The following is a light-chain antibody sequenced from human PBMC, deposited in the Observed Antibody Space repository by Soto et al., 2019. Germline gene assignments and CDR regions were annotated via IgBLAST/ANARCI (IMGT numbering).Light chain of an antibody. CDR1: EDISSY. Sequence: DIQMTQSPSSLSASVGDRVTIACQASEDISSYLNWYQRKPGKAPKLLIYDASKLETGVPPRFSGTGCGTYFTSTNSSLQTEDIATYDCPQYDNLPRLTFGGGTKVEIK. CDR3: PQYDNLPRLT. CDR2: DAS. J-gene: IGKJ4*01. V-gene: IGKV1-33*01.